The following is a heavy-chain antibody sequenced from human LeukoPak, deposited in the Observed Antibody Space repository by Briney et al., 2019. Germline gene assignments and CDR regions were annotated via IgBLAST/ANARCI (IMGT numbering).Heavy chain of an antibody. D-gene: IGHD4-23*01. J-gene: IGHJ4*02. CDR3: AKDLEDYGGNSDFDY. CDR1: GFTFSSYW. Sequence: GGSLRLSCAASGFTFSSYWMSWVRQAPGKGLEWVSAISGSGGSTYYADSVKGRFTISRDNSKNTLYLQMNSLRAEDTAVYYCAKDLEDYGGNSDFDYWGQGTLVTVSS. CDR2: ISGSGGST. V-gene: IGHV3-23*01.